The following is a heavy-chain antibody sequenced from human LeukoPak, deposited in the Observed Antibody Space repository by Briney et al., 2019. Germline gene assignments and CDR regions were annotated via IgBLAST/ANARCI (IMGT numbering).Heavy chain of an antibody. V-gene: IGHV3-30*02. J-gene: IGHJ6*03. D-gene: IGHD3-22*01. CDR2: IRYDGSNK. Sequence: GGSLRLSCAASGFTFSSYGMHWVRQAPGKGLEWVAFIRYDGSNKYYADSVKGRFTISRDNSKNTLYLQMNSLRAEDTAVYYCAKSTPLYYYDSSGYYYLPYYYYYMDVWGKGTTVTISS. CDR3: AKSTPLYYYDSSGYYYLPYYYYYMDV. CDR1: GFTFSSYG.